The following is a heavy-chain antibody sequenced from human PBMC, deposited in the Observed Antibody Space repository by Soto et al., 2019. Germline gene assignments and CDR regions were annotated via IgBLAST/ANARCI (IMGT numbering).Heavy chain of an antibody. D-gene: IGHD5-18*01. CDR2: ISASGGST. CDR3: ARSPYVDTAMDYGMDV. Sequence: GESLKISCAASGFTFSSSAMTWVRQAPGKGLEWVSSISASGGSTFYVDSVKGRFTISRDHAKNTLYLQMNSLRAEDTAVYYCARSPYVDTAMDYGMDVWGQGTTVTVSS. V-gene: IGHV3-23*01. CDR1: GFTFSSSA. J-gene: IGHJ6*02.